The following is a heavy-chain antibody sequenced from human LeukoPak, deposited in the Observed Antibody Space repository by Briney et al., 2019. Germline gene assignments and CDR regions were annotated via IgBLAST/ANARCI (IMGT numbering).Heavy chain of an antibody. CDR1: GGSFSGYY. J-gene: IGHJ4*02. D-gene: IGHD3-10*01. CDR2: INHSGST. V-gene: IGHV4-34*01. CDR3: ARGGLWFGELFFFDY. Sequence: SETLSLTCAVYGGSFSGYYWGWIRQPPGKGLEWIGEINHSGSTNYNPSLKSRVTISVDTSKNQFSLKLSSVTAADTAVYYCARGGLWFGELFFFDYWGQGTLVTVSS.